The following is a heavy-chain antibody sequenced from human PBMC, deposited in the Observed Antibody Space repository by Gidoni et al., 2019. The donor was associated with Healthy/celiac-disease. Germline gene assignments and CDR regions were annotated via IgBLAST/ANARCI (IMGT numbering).Heavy chain of an antibody. CDR1: GYTFTGYY. J-gene: IGHJ4*02. Sequence: QVQLVQSGAEVKKPGASVKVSCKASGYTFTGYYMHWVRQAPGQGLEWMGWIHPNSGGTNYAQKFQGRVTMTRDTSISTAYMELSRLRSDDTAVYYCASLPRGSSSSSEFDYWGQGTLVTVSS. CDR3: ASLPRGSSSSSEFDY. D-gene: IGHD6-6*01. V-gene: IGHV1-2*02. CDR2: IHPNSGGT.